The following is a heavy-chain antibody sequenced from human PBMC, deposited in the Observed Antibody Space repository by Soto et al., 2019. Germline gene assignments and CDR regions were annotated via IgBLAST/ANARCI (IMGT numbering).Heavy chain of an antibody. CDR3: VKDWTGDTCPCMDV. CDR1: GFTFNNYA. Sequence: EVQLLESGGGLVQPGGSLRLSCAASGFTFNNYAMTWVRQAPGKGLEWVSTISGSDGSTYYADSVKGRLTISRDNSKNALYLQMSSRRAEDTALDYCVKDWTGDTCPCMDVWGQGTTVTVSS. V-gene: IGHV3-23*01. D-gene: IGHD2-8*02. J-gene: IGHJ6*01. CDR2: ISGSDGST.